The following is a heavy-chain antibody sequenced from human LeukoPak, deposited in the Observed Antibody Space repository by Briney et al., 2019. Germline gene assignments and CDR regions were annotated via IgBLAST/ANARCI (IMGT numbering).Heavy chain of an antibody. Sequence: SETLSLTCTVSGGSINNFYWSWIRQPAGKGLEWIGRIYTSGSTNYSPSLKSRVTISVDTSKNQFSLKLSSVTAADTAVYYCARDVPMYSGSHLYYYMDVWGKGTTVTVSS. J-gene: IGHJ6*03. CDR1: GGSINNFY. D-gene: IGHD1-26*01. CDR3: ARDVPMYSGSHLYYYMDV. CDR2: IYTSGST. V-gene: IGHV4-4*07.